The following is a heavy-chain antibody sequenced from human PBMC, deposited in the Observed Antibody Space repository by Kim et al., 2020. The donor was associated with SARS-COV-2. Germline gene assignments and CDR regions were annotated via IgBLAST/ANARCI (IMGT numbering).Heavy chain of an antibody. D-gene: IGHD6-6*01. V-gene: IGHV4-38-2*02. CDR2: IYHSGST. J-gene: IGHJ4*02. CDR1: GYSISSGYY. CDR3: ARGLAARFDY. Sequence: SETLSLTCTVSGYSISSGYYWGWIRQPPGKGLEWIGSIYHSGSTYYNPSLKSRVTISVDTSKNQFSLKLSSVTAADTAVYYCARGLAARFDYWGQGTLVTVSA.